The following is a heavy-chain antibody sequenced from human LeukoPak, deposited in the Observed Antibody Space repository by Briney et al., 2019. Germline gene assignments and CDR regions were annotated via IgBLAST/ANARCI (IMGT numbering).Heavy chain of an antibody. D-gene: IGHD6-19*01. CDR3: ARERSGWFFSN. V-gene: IGHV1-18*01. CDR1: GYSFTSYG. CDR2: INPYNGNT. Sequence: GASVKVFCKASGYSFTSYGITWVRQAPGQGLEWMGWINPYNGNTNYAQKLQGRVTMTTDTSTSTAYMDLRSLRSDDTSVYYCARERSGWFFSNWGQGTLVTVSS. J-gene: IGHJ4*02.